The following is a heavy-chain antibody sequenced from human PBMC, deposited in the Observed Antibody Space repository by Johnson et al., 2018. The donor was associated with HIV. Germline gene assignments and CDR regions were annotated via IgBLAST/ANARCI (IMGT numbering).Heavy chain of an antibody. J-gene: IGHJ3*02. V-gene: IGHV3-20*04. CDR1: GFTFDDFG. CDR3: TRVMGGYYSSSFGNAFDI. CDR2: INWNGGRT. D-gene: IGHD3-22*01. Sequence: VQLVESGGGVVRPGGSLRLSCAASGFTFDDFGMNWVRQAPGKGLEWVSGINWNGGRTDYADSMKGRFTISRDNAKNSLYLEMHSLRAEDTALYFCTRVMGGYYSSSFGNAFDIWGQGTVVTVSS.